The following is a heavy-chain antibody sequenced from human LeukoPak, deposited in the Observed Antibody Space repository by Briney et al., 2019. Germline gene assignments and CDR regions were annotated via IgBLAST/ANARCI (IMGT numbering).Heavy chain of an antibody. CDR2: IYYSGST. CDR3: ARVWGGYSYYFDY. D-gene: IGHD5-18*01. Sequence: SETLSLTCTVSGGSISSYYWSWIRQPPGKGLEWIGYIYYSGSTNYNPSLKSRVTISVDTSKDQFSLKLSSVTAADTAVYYCARVWGGYSYYFDYWGQGTLVTVSS. J-gene: IGHJ4*02. CDR1: GGSISSYY. V-gene: IGHV4-59*08.